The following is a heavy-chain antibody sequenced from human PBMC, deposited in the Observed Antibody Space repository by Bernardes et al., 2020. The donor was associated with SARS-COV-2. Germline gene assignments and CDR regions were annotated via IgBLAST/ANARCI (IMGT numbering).Heavy chain of an antibody. CDR3: ARAWMSRGTADY. CDR1: GFTFKDFW. J-gene: IGHJ4*02. D-gene: IGHD3-10*01. CDR2: IRADGTAI. Sequence: GSLRLSCAASGFTFKDFWMHWVRQAPGKGLVWVSLIRADGTAISYADSVKGRFTVSRDNAKNTLYLQMNSLRPEDTGVYYCARAWMSRGTADYWGQGTLVTVSS. V-gene: IGHV3-74*01.